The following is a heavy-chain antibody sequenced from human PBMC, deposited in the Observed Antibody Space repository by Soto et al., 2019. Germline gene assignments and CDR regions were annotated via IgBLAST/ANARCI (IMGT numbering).Heavy chain of an antibody. CDR1: GGSISSGGYY. CDR2: IYYSGST. V-gene: IGHV4-31*03. CDR3: ARYWGDYFIWFVP. Sequence: SETLSLTCTVSGGSISSGGYYWSWIRQHPGKGLEWIGYIYYSGSTYYNPSLKGRVTLSLDISKSQFSLKLSSVTAADTAVYYCARYWGDYFIWFVPWGQGTLVTVSS. J-gene: IGHJ5*02. D-gene: IGHD4-17*01.